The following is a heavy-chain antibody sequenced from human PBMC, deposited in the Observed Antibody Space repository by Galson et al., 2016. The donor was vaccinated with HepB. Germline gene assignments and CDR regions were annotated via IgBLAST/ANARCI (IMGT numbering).Heavy chain of an antibody. Sequence: SLRLSCAASGFTFNFYAMHWVRQAPGKGLEFVSAISTNGGSTSYADSVKGRFTISRDNSMNTLFLQMGSLRTEDTAVYYCARGVGEWYFDLWGPGTLVTVSS. CDR3: ARGVGEWYFDL. V-gene: IGHV3-64*02. CDR2: ISTNGGST. CDR1: GFTFNFYA. D-gene: IGHD3-16*01. J-gene: IGHJ2*01.